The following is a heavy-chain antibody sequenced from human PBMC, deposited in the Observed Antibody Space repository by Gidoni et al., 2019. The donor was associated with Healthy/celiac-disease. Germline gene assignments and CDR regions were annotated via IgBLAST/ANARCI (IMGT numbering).Heavy chain of an antibody. J-gene: IGHJ5*02. CDR1: GFTFSSYT. CDR2: ISSSSSYI. Sequence: EVQLVESGGGLVKPGGSLRLSCAASGFTFSSYTMNWVRQAPGKGLECVSSISSSSSYIYYADSVKGRFTISRDNAKNSLYLQMNSLRAEDTAVYYCARGPPVQLERRLGWFDPWGQGTLVTVSS. V-gene: IGHV3-21*01. CDR3: ARGPPVQLERRLGWFDP. D-gene: IGHD1-1*01.